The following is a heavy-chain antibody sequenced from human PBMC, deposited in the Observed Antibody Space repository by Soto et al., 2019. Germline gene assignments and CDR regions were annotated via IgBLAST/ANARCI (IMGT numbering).Heavy chain of an antibody. CDR3: ARGESIFGVVPPWNYYYYGMDV. Sequence: PSETLSLTCTVSGGSISSGDYYWSWIRQPPGKGLEWIGYIYYSGSTYYNPSLKSRVTISVDTSKSQFSLELSSVTAADTAVYYCARGESIFGVVPPWNYYYYGMDVWGQGTTVTVSS. J-gene: IGHJ6*02. CDR1: GGSISSGDYY. D-gene: IGHD3-3*01. V-gene: IGHV4-30-4*01. CDR2: IYYSGST.